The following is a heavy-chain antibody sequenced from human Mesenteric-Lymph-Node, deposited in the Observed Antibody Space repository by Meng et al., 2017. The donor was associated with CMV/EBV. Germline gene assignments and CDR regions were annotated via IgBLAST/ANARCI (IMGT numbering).Heavy chain of an antibody. Sequence: GESLKISCAASGFTVSSNYMNWVRQAPGKGLVWVSRINRDGSSASYADSVKGRFTITRDNAKNTLYLQMSSLRAEDTAVYYCAKVETAMVSNFDYWGQGTLVTVSS. V-gene: IGHV3-74*01. CDR2: INRDGSSA. D-gene: IGHD5-18*01. CDR1: GFTVSSNY. CDR3: AKVETAMVSNFDY. J-gene: IGHJ4*02.